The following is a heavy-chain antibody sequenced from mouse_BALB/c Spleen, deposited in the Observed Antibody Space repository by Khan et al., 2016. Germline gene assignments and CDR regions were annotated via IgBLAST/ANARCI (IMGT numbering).Heavy chain of an antibody. J-gene: IGHJ3*01. D-gene: IGHD2-4*01. CDR3: ARHGRSTMMTTETWFAY. CDR2: ISNGGGST. V-gene: IGHV5-12-2*01. Sequence: EVELVESGGGLVQPGGSLKLSCAASGFTFSSYTMSWVRQTPEKRLEWVAYISNGGGSTYYPATVKGRFTISRDNAKNTLYLQMSSLKSEDTAMYYCARHGRSTMMTTETWFAYWGQGTLVTVSA. CDR1: GFTFSSYT.